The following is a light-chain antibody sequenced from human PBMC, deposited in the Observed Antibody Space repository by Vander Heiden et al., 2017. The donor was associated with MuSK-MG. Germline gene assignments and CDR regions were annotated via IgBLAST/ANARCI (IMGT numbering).Light chain of an antibody. CDR3: QKDNSALFT. CDR1: QGISNY. CDR2: AAS. V-gene: IGKV1-27*01. Sequence: IQMTQSPSSLSASVGDRVTITCRASQGISNYLAWYQQKPGKVPKLLIYAASTLQSGVPSRFSGSASGTDFTLTISILHPEDVATYYCQKDNSALFTFGHRTKVDIK. J-gene: IGKJ3*01.